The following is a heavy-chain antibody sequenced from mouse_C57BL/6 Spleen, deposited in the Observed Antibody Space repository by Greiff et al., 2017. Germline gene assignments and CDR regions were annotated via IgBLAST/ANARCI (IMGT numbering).Heavy chain of an antibody. CDR1: GYSFTGYF. V-gene: IGHV1-20*01. J-gene: IGHJ2*01. CDR3: ARGYYSNYGVFDY. Sequence: VQLKESGPELVKPGDSVKISCKASGYSFTGYFMNWVMQSHGKSLEWIGRINPYNGDTFYNQKFKGKATLTVDKSSSTAHMELRSLTSEDSAVYYCARGYYSNYGVFDYWGQGTTLTVSS. D-gene: IGHD2-5*01. CDR2: INPYNGDT.